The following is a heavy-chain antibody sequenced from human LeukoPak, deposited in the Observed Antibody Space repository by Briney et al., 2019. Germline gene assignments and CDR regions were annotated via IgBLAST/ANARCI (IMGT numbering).Heavy chain of an antibody. J-gene: IGHJ3*02. CDR3: ARAVGFFGVATITSEAFDI. CDR2: ISSSSSYI. V-gene: IGHV3-21*01. CDR1: GFTFSSYS. D-gene: IGHD5-12*01. Sequence: KPGGSLRLSCAASGFTFSSYSMNWVRQAPGKGLEWVSSISSSSSYIYYADSVKGRFTISRDNAKNSLYLQMNSLRAEDTAVYYRARAVGFFGVATITSEAFDIWGQGTMVTVSS.